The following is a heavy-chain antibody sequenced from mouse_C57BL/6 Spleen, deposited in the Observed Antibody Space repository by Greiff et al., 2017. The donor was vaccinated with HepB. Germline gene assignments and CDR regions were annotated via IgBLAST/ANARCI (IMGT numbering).Heavy chain of an antibody. Sequence: VKLMESGAELVRPGASVKLSCKASGYTFTDYYINWVKQRPGQGLEWIARIYPGSGNTYYNEKFKGKATLTAEKSSSTAYMQLSSLTSEDSAVYFCARGSGRDYAMDYWGQGTSVTVSS. CDR1: GYTFTDYY. J-gene: IGHJ4*01. CDR2: IYPGSGNT. CDR3: ARGSGRDYAMDY. V-gene: IGHV1-76*01.